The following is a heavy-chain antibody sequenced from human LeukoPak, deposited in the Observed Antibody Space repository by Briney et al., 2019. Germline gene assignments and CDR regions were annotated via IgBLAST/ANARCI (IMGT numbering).Heavy chain of an antibody. Sequence: NPSETLSLTCTVSGDSISNGNYYWTWIRQPAGKGLGWIGRLYSTGSPNYHPSLKSRVTISIDASKNQFSLKLSSVTVADTAVYYCARDRGITTARGVPSWFDPWGQGTLVTVSS. V-gene: IGHV4-61*02. J-gene: IGHJ5*02. CDR3: ARDRGITTARGVPSWFDP. CDR2: LYSTGSP. D-gene: IGHD3-10*01. CDR1: GDSISNGNYY.